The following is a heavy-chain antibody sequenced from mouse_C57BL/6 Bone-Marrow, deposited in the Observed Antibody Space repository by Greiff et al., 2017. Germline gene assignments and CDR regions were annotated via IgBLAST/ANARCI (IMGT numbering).Heavy chain of an antibody. D-gene: IGHD1-1*01. CDR2: IYPRSGNT. J-gene: IGHJ2*01. Sequence: VQLQQSGAELARPGASVKLSCKASGYTFTSYGISWVKQRTGQGLVWIGEIYPRSGNTYYNEKFKGKATLTADKSSSKAYMELRSLASEDSAGXCGAREGDYYGSSSGFDYWGQGTTLTVSS. V-gene: IGHV1-81*01. CDR1: GYTFTSYG. CDR3: AREGDYYGSSSGFDY.